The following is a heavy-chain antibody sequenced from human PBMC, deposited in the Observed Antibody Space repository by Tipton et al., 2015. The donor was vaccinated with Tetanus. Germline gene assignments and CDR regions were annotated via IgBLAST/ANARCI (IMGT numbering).Heavy chain of an antibody. CDR2: ISHSGSP. V-gene: IGHV4-59*08. CDR3: ARRGDYVFYYESSGYLWGAAFDI. CDR1: GGSITKDY. J-gene: IGHJ3*02. Sequence: TLSLTCNVSGGSITKDYWSWIRQSPGKTLEWIGYISHSGSPNYNPSLKSRATVSVDTSKNQFSLKLNSVTAADTAVYYCARRGDYVFYYESSGYLWGAAFDIWGQGTMVSVSA. D-gene: IGHD3-22*01.